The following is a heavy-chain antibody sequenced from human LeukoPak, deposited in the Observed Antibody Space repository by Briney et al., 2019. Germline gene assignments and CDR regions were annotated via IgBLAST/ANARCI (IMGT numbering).Heavy chain of an antibody. CDR3: ARDSGIAGYYFDY. V-gene: IGHV3-7*01. D-gene: IGHD6-13*01. CDR1: GFTLSSFW. Sequence: GSLRLSCAASGFTLSSFWMSWVRQAPGQGLEWVANIQQDGSERYYVDSVKGRFTISRDNAKNSLYLQMDSLTAEDTAVYYCARDSGIAGYYFDYWGQGSLVTVSS. J-gene: IGHJ4*02. CDR2: IQQDGSER.